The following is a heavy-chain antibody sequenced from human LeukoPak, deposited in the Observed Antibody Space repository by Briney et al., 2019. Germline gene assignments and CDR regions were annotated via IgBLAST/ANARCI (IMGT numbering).Heavy chain of an antibody. CDR3: ARGVFPTSYFDY. V-gene: IGHV1-2*02. CDR2: ISPNSGGT. CDR1: GYTFTGYY. D-gene: IGHD3-10*01. Sequence: ASVKVSCKASGYTFTGYYMHWVRQAPGQGLEWMGWISPNSGGTNYAQKFQGRVTMTRDTSISTAYMELSRLRSDDTAVYYCARGVFPTSYFDYWGQGTLVTVSS. J-gene: IGHJ4*02.